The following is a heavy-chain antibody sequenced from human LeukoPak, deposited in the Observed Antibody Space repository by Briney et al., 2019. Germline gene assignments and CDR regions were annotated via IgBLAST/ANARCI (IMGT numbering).Heavy chain of an antibody. D-gene: IGHD2-15*01. V-gene: IGHV3-30-3*01. CDR3: ARDGVVVVAAPPYYYYGMDV. CDR2: ISYDGSNK. Sequence: AGGSLRLSRAASGFTFSSYAMHWVRQAPGKGLKWVAVISYDGSNKYYADSVKGRFTISRDNSKNTLYLQMNSLRAEDTAVYYCARDGVVVVAAPPYYYYGMDVWGQGTTVTVSS. CDR1: GFTFSSYA. J-gene: IGHJ6*02.